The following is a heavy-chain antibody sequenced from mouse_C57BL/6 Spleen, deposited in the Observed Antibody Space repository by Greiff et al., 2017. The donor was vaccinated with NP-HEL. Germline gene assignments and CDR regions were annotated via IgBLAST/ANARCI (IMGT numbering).Heavy chain of an antibody. CDR1: GFTFSDYG. Sequence: EVNVVESGGGLVKPGGSLKLSCAASGFTFSDYGMHWVRQAPEKGLEWVAYISSGSSTIYYADTVKGRFTISRDNAKNTLFLQMTSLRSEDTAMYYCARRYYGAHWYFDVWGTGTTVTVSS. D-gene: IGHD1-1*01. J-gene: IGHJ1*03. V-gene: IGHV5-17*01. CDR2: ISSGSSTI. CDR3: ARRYYGAHWYFDV.